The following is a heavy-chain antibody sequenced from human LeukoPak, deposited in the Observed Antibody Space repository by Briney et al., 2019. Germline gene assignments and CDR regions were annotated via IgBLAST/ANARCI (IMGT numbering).Heavy chain of an antibody. CDR1: GFTFSSYG. V-gene: IGHV3-30*03. CDR2: ISYDGSNK. CDR3: ARGPRAQFWSGPLPAHNWFDP. D-gene: IGHD3-3*01. J-gene: IGHJ5*02. Sequence: GGSLRLSCAASGFTFSSYGMHWVRQAPGKGLEWVAVISYDGSNKYYADSVKGRFTISRDNSKNTLYLQMNSLRAEDTAVYYCARGPRAQFWSGPLPAHNWFDPWGQGTLVTVSS.